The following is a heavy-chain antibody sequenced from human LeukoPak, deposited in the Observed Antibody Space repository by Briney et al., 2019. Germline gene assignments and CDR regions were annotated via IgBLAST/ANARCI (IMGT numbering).Heavy chain of an antibody. CDR1: GFTFSSHA. J-gene: IGHJ4*02. CDR3: ARDGSVLGFLEWLFFLDY. CDR2: MSNDGSKK. V-gene: IGHV3-30*01. Sequence: PGKSLRLSCAASGFTFSSHAMHWVRQAPGKGLEWVAIMSNDGSKKFYADSLKGRFTISRDNSKNTLYLQMNSLRSEDTAVYFCARDGSVLGFLEWLFFLDYWGQGTLVTVSS. D-gene: IGHD3-3*01.